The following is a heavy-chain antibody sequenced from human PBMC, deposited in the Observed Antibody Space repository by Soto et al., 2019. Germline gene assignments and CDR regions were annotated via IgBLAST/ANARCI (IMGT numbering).Heavy chain of an antibody. J-gene: IGHJ6*02. V-gene: IGHV1-46*01. D-gene: IGHD3-16*01. CDR1: GYTFTSYY. CDR2: INPSGGST. Sequence: ASVKVSCKASGYTFTSYYMHWVRQAPGQGLEWMGIINPSGGSTSYAQKFQGRVTMTRDTSTSTVYMELSSLRSEDTAVYYCAKAPGFGNNYYYYGMDVWGQGTTVTVSS. CDR3: AKAPGFGNNYYYYGMDV.